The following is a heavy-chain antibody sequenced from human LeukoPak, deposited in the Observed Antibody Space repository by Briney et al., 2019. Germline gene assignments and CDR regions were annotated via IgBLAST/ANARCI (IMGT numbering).Heavy chain of an antibody. CDR1: EFVFSDYY. Sequence: GGSLRLSCAASEFVFSDYYMSWIRQAPGKGLEWVSYISDSGSTIYYADSVKGRFTISGDNVKNSLYLQMNGLRAEDTAVYYCAREMEGDYGSGTFFDLWGQGNMVTVSS. CDR2: ISDSGSTI. CDR3: AREMEGDYGSGTFFDL. V-gene: IGHV3-11*01. D-gene: IGHD3-10*01. J-gene: IGHJ4*02.